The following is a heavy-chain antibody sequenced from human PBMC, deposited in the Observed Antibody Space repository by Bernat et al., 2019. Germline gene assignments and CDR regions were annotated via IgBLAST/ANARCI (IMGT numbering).Heavy chain of an antibody. D-gene: IGHD3-22*01. CDR1: GFTFSSYS. CDR3: ARPRGPDYYDSRNAFDI. Sequence: EVQLVESGGGLVKPGGSLRLSCAASGFTFSSYSINWVRQAPGKGLEWVSSISSSSSYIYYADSVKGRFTISRDNAKNSLYLQMNSLRAEDTAVYYCARPRGPDYYDSRNAFDIWGQGTMVTVSS. CDR2: ISSSSSYI. V-gene: IGHV3-21*01. J-gene: IGHJ3*02.